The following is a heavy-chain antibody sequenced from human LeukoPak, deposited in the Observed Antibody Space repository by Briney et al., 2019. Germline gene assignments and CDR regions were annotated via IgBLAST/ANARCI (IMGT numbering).Heavy chain of an antibody. Sequence: GESLKISCKGSGYSFSSYWIGWVRQMPGKGLEWMGIIYPGDSDTTYNPSFQGQVTISADKSINTAYLQWSSLKASDTAMYYCARLSGRVVCSAGSCYIDSWGQGTLVTVSS. V-gene: IGHV5-51*01. CDR1: GYSFSSYW. CDR2: IYPGDSDT. D-gene: IGHD2-15*01. CDR3: ARLSGRVVCSAGSCYIDS. J-gene: IGHJ5*01.